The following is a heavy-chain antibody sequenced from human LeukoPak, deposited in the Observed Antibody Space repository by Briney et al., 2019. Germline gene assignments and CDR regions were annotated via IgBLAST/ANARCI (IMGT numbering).Heavy chain of an antibody. CDR2: INHSGST. CDR3: ARIRGAPYYYGSGSYYNARWFDP. CDR1: GGSISSGGYY. Sequence: SETLSLTCTVSGGSISSGGYYWSWIRQPPGKGLEWIGEINHSGSTNYNPSLKSRVTISVDTSKNQFSLKLSSVTAADTAVYYCARIRGAPYYYGSGSYYNARWFDPWGQGTLVTVSS. D-gene: IGHD3-10*01. V-gene: IGHV4-39*07. J-gene: IGHJ5*02.